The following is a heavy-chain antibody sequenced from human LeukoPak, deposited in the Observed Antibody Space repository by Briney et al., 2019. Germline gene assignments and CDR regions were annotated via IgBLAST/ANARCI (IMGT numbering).Heavy chain of an antibody. CDR3: IRGPTYFDS. Sequence: SGGSLRLSCATSGFTFSTYWMHWVRQVPGKGLVWVARIKGDGSSTRHADSMKGRFTISRDNAKNTLYLQMNSLRVEDTAIYYCIRGPTYFDSWGQGTLVTVSS. J-gene: IGHJ4*02. CDR2: IKGDGSST. CDR1: GFTFSTYW. V-gene: IGHV3-74*01.